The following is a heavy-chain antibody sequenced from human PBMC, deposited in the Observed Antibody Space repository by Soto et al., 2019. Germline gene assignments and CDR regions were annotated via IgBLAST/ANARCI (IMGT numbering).Heavy chain of an antibody. D-gene: IGHD3-3*01. CDR3: ARVVGDLWSGYYNGYAFDL. V-gene: IGHV4-59*12. J-gene: IGHJ3*01. CDR1: GRSISSYY. Sequence: PSETLSLTCTVSGRSISSYYWSWIRQPAGKGLEWIGYIYNSGGRGYNPSLKSRVSMSVDTSKNQFSLKLSSVTAADPAVYYCARVVGDLWSGYYNGYAFDLWGQGTMVTVSS. CDR2: IYNSGGR.